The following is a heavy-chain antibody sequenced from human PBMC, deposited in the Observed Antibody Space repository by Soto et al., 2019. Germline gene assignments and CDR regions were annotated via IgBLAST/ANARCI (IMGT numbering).Heavy chain of an antibody. CDR3: ASRNYYESSGYYYWYYFDF. D-gene: IGHD3-22*01. CDR2: ISGSGGST. Sequence: GGPLRLSCAASGFTFINYAMSWVRQAPGKGLEWVSAISGSGGSTYYADSVKGRFTISRDNSKNTLYLQMNSLGAEDTAVYYCASRNYYESSGYYYWYYFDFWGQGTLVTVSS. V-gene: IGHV3-23*01. CDR1: GFTFINYA. J-gene: IGHJ4*02.